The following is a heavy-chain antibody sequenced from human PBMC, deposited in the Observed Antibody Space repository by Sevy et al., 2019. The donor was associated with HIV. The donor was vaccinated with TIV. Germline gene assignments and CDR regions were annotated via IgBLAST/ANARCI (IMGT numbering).Heavy chain of an antibody. CDR1: GFPFSSFA. V-gene: IGHV3-33*01. CDR3: ARPILGVTTSTYFDS. CDR2: IWYDGSQK. Sequence: GGSLRLSCSASGFPFSSFAMHWVRQAPGKGLEWVALIWYDGSQKYFADSLKGRLTISRDNSKNTLFLQMNSLRAEDTTAYYCARPILGVTTSTYFDSWGQGTLVTVSS. J-gene: IGHJ4*02. D-gene: IGHD1-26*01.